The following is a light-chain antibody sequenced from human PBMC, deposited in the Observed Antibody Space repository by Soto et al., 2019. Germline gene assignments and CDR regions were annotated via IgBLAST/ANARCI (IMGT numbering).Light chain of an antibody. V-gene: IGLV2-14*01. J-gene: IGLJ1*01. Sequence: ALTQPASVSGSPGQSITISCTGTSSDIGAYNYVSWYQQYPGKAPKLMIYGVTNRPSGVSNRFSGSKTGNTASLTISGLQAEDEADYYCFSHRSGDSHVFGTGTKVTVL. CDR1: SSDIGAYNY. CDR3: FSHRSGDSHV. CDR2: GVT.